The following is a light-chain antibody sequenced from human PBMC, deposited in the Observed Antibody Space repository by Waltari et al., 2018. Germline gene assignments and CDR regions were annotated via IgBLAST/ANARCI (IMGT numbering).Light chain of an antibody. V-gene: IGKV1-39*01. CDR3: QQSSHIPYT. CDR1: QNIRTR. CDR2: EVS. J-gene: IGKJ2*01. Sequence: DVQMTQSPSSLSASIADRVTITCRASQNIRTRLIWYQQKPGRVPKVLIYEVSNLQSGVPSRFSGTGSGTDFTLTISSPQPEDSATYYCQQSSHIPYTFGQGTKLEIK.